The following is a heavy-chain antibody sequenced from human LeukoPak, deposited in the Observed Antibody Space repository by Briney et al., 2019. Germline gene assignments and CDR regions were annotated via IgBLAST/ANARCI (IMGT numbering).Heavy chain of an antibody. D-gene: IGHD3-10*01. CDR1: GDSVSSNSAA. V-gene: IGHV6-1*01. J-gene: IGHJ4*02. CDR2: TYYRSKWYN. Sequence: SQTLSLTCAISGDSVSSNSAAWNWIRQSSSRGLEWLGRTYYRSKWYNDYAVSVKSRITIDPDTSKNQFSLQLNSVTPEDTAVYCCARGIGELYYFDYWGQGTLVTVSS. CDR3: ARGIGELYYFDY.